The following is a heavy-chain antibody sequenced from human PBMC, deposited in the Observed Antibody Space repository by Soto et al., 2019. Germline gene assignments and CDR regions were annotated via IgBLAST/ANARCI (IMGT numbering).Heavy chain of an antibody. D-gene: IGHD2-2*01. CDR2: INHSGST. V-gene: IGHV4-34*01. CDR3: ARGRVVVSWYYYYYMDV. CDR1: GGSFSGYY. J-gene: IGHJ6*03. Sequence: PSETLSLTCAVYGGSFSGYYWSWIRQPPGKGLEWIGEINHSGSTNYNPSLKSRVTISVDTSKNQFSLKLSSVTAADTAVYYCARGRVVVSWYYYYYMDVWGKGTTVTVSS.